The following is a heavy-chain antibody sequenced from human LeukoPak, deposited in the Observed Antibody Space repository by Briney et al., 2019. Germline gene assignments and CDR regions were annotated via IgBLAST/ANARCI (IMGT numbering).Heavy chain of an antibody. J-gene: IGHJ6*03. CDR3: ARAYGSGSYYNYYYYMDV. Sequence: GGSLRLSCAASEFSVGSNYMTWVRQAPGKGLEWVSLIYSGGSTYYSDSVKGRFTISRDNSKNTLYLQMNSLRAEDTAVYYCARAYGSGSYYNYYYYMDVWGKGTTVTISS. D-gene: IGHD3-10*01. CDR1: EFSVGSNY. V-gene: IGHV3-66*01. CDR2: IYSGGST.